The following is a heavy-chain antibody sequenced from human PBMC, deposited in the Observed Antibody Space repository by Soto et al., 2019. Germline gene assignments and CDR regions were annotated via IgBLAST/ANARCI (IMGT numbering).Heavy chain of an antibody. CDR2: VYNDGSA. V-gene: IGHV4-30-2*01. Sequence: SETLSLTCAVSGDSISRGGYSWTWIRQPPGKALEWIAEVYNDGSANYHPSLESRATISVDRSRNQFSLRLSSVTAADTGKYYCARLVYDSRLNYLYFDHWGQGTLVTVSS. D-gene: IGHD3-22*01. CDR3: ARLVYDSRLNYLYFDH. J-gene: IGHJ4*02. CDR1: GDSISRGGYS.